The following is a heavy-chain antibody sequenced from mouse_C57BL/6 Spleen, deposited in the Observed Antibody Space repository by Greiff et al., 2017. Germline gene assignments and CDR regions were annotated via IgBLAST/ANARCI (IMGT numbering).Heavy chain of an antibody. CDR3: ARGPYYYGSSQYYFDY. CDR2: IYPSDSET. D-gene: IGHD1-1*01. Sequence: VQLQQPGAELVRPGSSVKLSCKASGYTFTSYWMDWVKQRPGQGLEWIGNIYPSDSETHYNQKFKDKATLTVDKSSSTAYMQLSSLTSEDSAVYYCARGPYYYGSSQYYFDYWGQGTTLTVSS. J-gene: IGHJ2*01. V-gene: IGHV1-61*01. CDR1: GYTFTSYW.